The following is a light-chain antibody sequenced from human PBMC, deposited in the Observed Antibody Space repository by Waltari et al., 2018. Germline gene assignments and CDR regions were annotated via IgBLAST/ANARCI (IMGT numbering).Light chain of an antibody. CDR1: SSDVGAYNS. J-gene: IGLJ2*01. Sequence: QSALTQPRSVSESPGQYVTISCPGTSSDVGAYNSVSWYQQQPGKAPKLLIFDVSRRPSGVPDRFSGSKSGNTASLTISGLQAEDEADYYCCSYAGTYTVVFGGGTKLTVL. CDR3: CSYAGTYTVV. CDR2: DVS. V-gene: IGLV2-11*01.